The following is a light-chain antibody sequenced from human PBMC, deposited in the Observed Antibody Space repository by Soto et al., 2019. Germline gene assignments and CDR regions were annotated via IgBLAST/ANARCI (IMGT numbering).Light chain of an antibody. CDR3: QQYASSPLLT. CDR2: GTS. V-gene: IGKV3-20*01. CDR1: QTIGRNY. Sequence: EVVLTQSPVPLSLSPGETTTLSCRAIQTIGRNYLAWYQQKPGQAPRLLIFGTSTRATGIPDRFSGSGSGTDFTLSISRLEPEDFAVYYCQQYASSPLLTFGGGTKVEIK. J-gene: IGKJ4*01.